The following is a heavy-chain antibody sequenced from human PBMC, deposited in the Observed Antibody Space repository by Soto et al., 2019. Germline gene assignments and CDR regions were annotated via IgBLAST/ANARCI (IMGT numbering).Heavy chain of an antibody. CDR2: ISAHNGNT. CDR1: GYDFTTYG. J-gene: IGHJ4*02. D-gene: IGHD1-1*01. V-gene: IGHV1-18*01. CDR3: ARGGYGDY. Sequence: QVHLVQSGAEVKKPGASVKVSCKGSGYDFTTYGITWVRQAPGQGLEWMAWISAHNGNTDYAQKLQGRVTVTRDTSTSTAYMELRSLRSDDTAVYYCARGGYGDYGGQGALVTVSS.